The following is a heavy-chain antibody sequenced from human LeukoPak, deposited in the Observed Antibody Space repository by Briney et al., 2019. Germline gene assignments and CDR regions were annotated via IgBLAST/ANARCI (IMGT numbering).Heavy chain of an antibody. Sequence: GGSLRLSCAASGFTFSIYAMSWVRQAPGKGLEWVSAISGSGGSSTYYADSVKGRFTISRDNSKNSLYLQMNSLRAEDTAVYYCARALWFGETFPAYWGQGTLVTVSS. CDR3: ARALWFGETFPAY. J-gene: IGHJ4*02. CDR1: GFTFSIYA. D-gene: IGHD3-10*01. V-gene: IGHV3-23*01. CDR2: ISGSGGSST.